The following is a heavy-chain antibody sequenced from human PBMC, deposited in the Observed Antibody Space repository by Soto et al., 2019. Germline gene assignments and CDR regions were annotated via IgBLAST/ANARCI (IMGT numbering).Heavy chain of an antibody. CDR2: IHDSGST. Sequence: SETLSLTCTVSGGSISGYYWSWLRQPPGKGLEWIGYIHDSGSTKYNSSVKSRVTISVDKSKNQFSLDLSSVTAADTAVYYCARVRGYYDSTGYLYYFDYWGQGALVTVSS. CDR1: GGSISGYY. D-gene: IGHD3-22*01. CDR3: ARVRGYYDSTGYLYYFDY. V-gene: IGHV4-59*01. J-gene: IGHJ4*02.